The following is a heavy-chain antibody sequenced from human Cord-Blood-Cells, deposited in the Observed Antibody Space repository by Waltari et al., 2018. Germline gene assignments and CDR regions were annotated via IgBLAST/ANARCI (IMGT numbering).Heavy chain of an antibody. V-gene: IGHV3-13*01. CDR1: GFTFSSYD. D-gene: IGHD3-16*01. CDR2: IGTAGDT. CDR3: ARFVWSSGAFDI. Sequence: EVQLVESGGGLVQPGGSLRLSCAASGFTFSSYDMNWVRQATGKGLEWGSAIGTAGDTYYPGSVKGRFTISRENAKNSLYLQMNSLRAGDTAVYYCARFVWSSGAFDIWGQGTMVTVSS. J-gene: IGHJ3*02.